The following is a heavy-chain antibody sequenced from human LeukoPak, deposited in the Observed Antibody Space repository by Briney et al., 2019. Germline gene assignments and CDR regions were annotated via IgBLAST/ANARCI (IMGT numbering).Heavy chain of an antibody. Sequence: ASVKVSCKASGYTFTSYDINWVRQATGQGLEWMGWMNPNSGNTGYAQKFQGRVTMTRNTSISTAYMGLSSLRSEDTAVYYCFIAVAGRYFDYWGQGTLVTVSS. CDR2: MNPNSGNT. D-gene: IGHD6-19*01. J-gene: IGHJ4*02. CDR3: FIAVAGRYFDY. V-gene: IGHV1-8*01. CDR1: GYTFTSYD.